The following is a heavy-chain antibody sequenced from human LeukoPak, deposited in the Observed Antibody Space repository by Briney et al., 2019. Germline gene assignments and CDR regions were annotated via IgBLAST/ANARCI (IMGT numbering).Heavy chain of an antibody. Sequence: GGPLRPSCPASEFTFSSYAMSWVRQAPGKGRKWASAIIGSGGSTSYADSVKGRFTISRDNSKNTLYLQMNSLRAEDTAVYYCAKAVGYCSSTSCYAPEDYYYGMDVWGKGTTVTVSS. J-gene: IGHJ6*04. V-gene: IGHV3-23*01. D-gene: IGHD2-2*01. CDR1: EFTFSSYA. CDR3: AKAVGYCSSTSCYAPEDYYYGMDV. CDR2: IIGSGGST.